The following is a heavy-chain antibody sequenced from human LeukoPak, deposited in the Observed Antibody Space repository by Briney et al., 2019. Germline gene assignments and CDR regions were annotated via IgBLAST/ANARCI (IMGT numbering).Heavy chain of an antibody. V-gene: IGHV3-30*04. CDR3: AGGHATDY. CDR2: ISYDGSNK. CDR1: GFTFSSYA. J-gene: IGHJ4*02. Sequence: GGSLRLSCAASGFTFSSYAMHWVRQAPGKGLEWVAVISYDGSNKYYADSVKGRFTISRDNSKNALYLQMNSLRAEDTAVYYCAGGHATDYWGQGTLVTVSS.